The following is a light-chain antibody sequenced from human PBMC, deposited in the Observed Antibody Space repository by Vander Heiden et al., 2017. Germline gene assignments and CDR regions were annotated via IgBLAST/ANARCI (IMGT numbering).Light chain of an antibody. CDR2: DNN. CDR1: RSPIGSPY. V-gene: IGLV1-51*01. J-gene: IGLJ3*02. CDR3: GTLDVSLSSWV. Sequence: QSVSTQPPSVSAAPGQTFTISCSGSRSPIGSPYATCYQQLPGTAPKLLIYDNNQRPAGSPDRFSGSRSGTSATLVITGLHPGDEADYYCGTLDVSLSSWVFGGGTKLTVL.